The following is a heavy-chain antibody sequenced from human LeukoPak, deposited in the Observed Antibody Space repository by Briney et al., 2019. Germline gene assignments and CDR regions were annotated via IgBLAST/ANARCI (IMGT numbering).Heavy chain of an antibody. CDR3: ARSTSGIAARRFFDY. CDR1: GGTFSSYA. V-gene: IGHV1-69*13. Sequence: ASVKVSCKASGGTFSSYAISWVRQAPGQGLEWMGGIIPIFGTANYAQKFQGRVTITADESTSTAYMELSSLRSEDTAVYYCARSTSGIAARRFFDYWGQGTLVTVSP. D-gene: IGHD6-6*01. CDR2: IIPIFGTA. J-gene: IGHJ4*02.